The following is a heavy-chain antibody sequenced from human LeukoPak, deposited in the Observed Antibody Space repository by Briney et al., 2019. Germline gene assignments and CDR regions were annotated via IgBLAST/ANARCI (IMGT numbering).Heavy chain of an antibody. D-gene: IGHD3-16*01. J-gene: IGHJ4*02. CDR2: IYYSGST. V-gene: IGHV4-39*01. CDR1: GGSISSSTYY. Sequence: SETLSLTCTVSGGSISSSTYYWGWIRRPPGKGLEWIGSIYYSGSTYYDPSLKSRVTVSVDTSKNQFSLKLSSVTAADTAVYYCVRGSTLRHYQYWGQGTLVTVSS. CDR3: VRGSTLRHYQY.